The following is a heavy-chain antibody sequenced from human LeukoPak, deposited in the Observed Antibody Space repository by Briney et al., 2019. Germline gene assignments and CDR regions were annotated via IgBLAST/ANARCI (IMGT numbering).Heavy chain of an antibody. J-gene: IGHJ5*02. CDR1: GFTFSSYE. D-gene: IGHD1-26*01. Sequence: PGGSLRLSCAASGFTFSSYEMNWVRQAPGKGLDWIAYISNSGRTIYYADSVKGRFTISRDNAKNSLYLQMNSLRAEDTAVYYCARAPKFRLVGVSKGPFDPWGQGTLVTVSS. V-gene: IGHV3-48*03. CDR3: ARAPKFRLVGVSKGPFDP. CDR2: ISNSGRTI.